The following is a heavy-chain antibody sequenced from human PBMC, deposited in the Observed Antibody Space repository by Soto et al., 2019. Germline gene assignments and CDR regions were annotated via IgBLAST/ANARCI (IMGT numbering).Heavy chain of an antibody. CDR2: ISSNGGST. J-gene: IGHJ6*02. D-gene: IGHD3-10*01. V-gene: IGHV3-64*01. Sequence: GGSLRLSCAASGFTFSSYAMHWVRQAPGKGLEYVSAISSNGGSTYYANSVKGRFTISRDNSKNTLYLQMGSLRAEDMAVYFCAREGYYSGSGTYSPPRYYGMDVWGQGTTVTVSS. CDR1: GFTFSSYA. CDR3: AREGYYSGSGTYSPPRYYGMDV.